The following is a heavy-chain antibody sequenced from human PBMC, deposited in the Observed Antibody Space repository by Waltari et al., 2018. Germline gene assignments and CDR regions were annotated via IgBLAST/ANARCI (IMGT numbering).Heavy chain of an antibody. V-gene: IGHV4-38-2*02. Sequence: QVQLQESGPGLVKPSETLSLTCTVSGCPTSSNYNWGWLRQPPGKGLEWMGNMQDRGSTFYNPSLESRVTISLDTSRNQFSLRLSSVYAADTAVYFCGRIAFGDDGGYFQYWGQGTLVTVSS. CDR1: GCPTSSNYN. D-gene: IGHD4-17*01. J-gene: IGHJ1*01. CDR2: MQDRGST. CDR3: GRIAFGDDGGYFQY.